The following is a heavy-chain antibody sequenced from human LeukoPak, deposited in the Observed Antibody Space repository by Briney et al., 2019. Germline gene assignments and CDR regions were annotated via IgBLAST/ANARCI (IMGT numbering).Heavy chain of an antibody. D-gene: IGHD5-18*01. J-gene: IGHJ4*02. Sequence: SETLSLTCTVSGGSISSYYWSWIRQPPGKGLEWIGYIYYSGSTNYNPSLKSRVTISVDTSKNQFSLKLSSVTAADTAVYYCATAGYSCGYYFDYWGQGTLVTVSS. CDR2: IYYSGST. CDR3: ATAGYSCGYYFDY. V-gene: IGHV4-59*01. CDR1: GGSISSYY.